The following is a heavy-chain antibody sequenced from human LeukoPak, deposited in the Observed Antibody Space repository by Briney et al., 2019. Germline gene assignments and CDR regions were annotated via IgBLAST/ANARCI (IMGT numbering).Heavy chain of an antibody. CDR3: ARGIDYYDSSGYYYYFDY. CDR1: GYTFTSYD. D-gene: IGHD3-22*01. J-gene: IGHJ4*02. V-gene: IGHV1-8*01. CDR2: MNPNSGNT. Sequence: ASVKVSCKASGYTFTSYDINWARQATGQGLEWMGWMNPNSGNTGYAQKFQGRVTMTRNTSISTAYMELSSLRSEDTAVYYCARGIDYYDSSGYYYYFDYWGQGTLVTVSS.